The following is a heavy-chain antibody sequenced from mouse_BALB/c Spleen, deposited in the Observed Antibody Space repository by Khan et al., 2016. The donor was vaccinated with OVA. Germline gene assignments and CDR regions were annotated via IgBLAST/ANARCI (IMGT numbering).Heavy chain of an antibody. CDR2: ISSAGTYT. J-gene: IGHJ3*01. D-gene: IGHD2-1*01. V-gene: IGHV5-9-1*01. CDR3: TNGNYGWFAY. Sequence: EVELVESGGGLVKPGGSLKLSCSASAFTFSTFVMSWVRQTPEKRLEWVATISSAGTYTYYSDSVKGRCTISRANAKNTLYLQMNSLRSEDTVMYYCTNGNYGWFAYWGQGTLVTVSA. CDR1: AFTFSTFV.